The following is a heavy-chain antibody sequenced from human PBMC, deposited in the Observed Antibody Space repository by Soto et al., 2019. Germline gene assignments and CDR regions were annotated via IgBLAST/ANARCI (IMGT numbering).Heavy chain of an antibody. Sequence: SCAASGFTFRDAWMSWVRQAPGKGLDWVGRIKSKSDGGTTEYAAPVRGRFTISRDDSKNTLYLQMNSLKTEDTAVYYCTTDLWRIAVVVGSTGYFNPWGQGTPVTVSS. CDR1: GFTFRDAW. CDR2: IKSKSDGGTT. D-gene: IGHD2-15*01. V-gene: IGHV3-15*01. J-gene: IGHJ5*02. CDR3: TTDLWRIAVVVGSTGYFNP.